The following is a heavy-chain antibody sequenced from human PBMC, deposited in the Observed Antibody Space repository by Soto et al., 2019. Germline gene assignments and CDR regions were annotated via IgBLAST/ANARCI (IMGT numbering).Heavy chain of an antibody. V-gene: IGHV3-30*18. CDR3: AKGGRQWLVTSDFNY. J-gene: IGHJ4*02. CDR1: GFTFSDYA. CDR2: VSHDGRNT. Sequence: VQLVESGGGVVQPGRSLRLSCAASGFTFSDYAMHWVRQAPGKGLEWVAVVSHDGRNTHYADSVKGRFTISRDSSKNTVPLEMTSLRAEGTGVYYRAKGGRQWLVTSDFNYWGQGALVTVSS. D-gene: IGHD6-19*01.